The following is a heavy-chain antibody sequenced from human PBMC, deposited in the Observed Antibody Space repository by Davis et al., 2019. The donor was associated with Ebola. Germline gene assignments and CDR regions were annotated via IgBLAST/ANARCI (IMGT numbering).Heavy chain of an antibody. D-gene: IGHD3-3*01. J-gene: IGHJ6*03. Sequence: SVKVSCKASGGTFSSYAISWVRQAPGQGLEWMGGIIPIFGTANYAQKFQGRVTITADESTSTAYMELSSLRSEDTAVYYCARLFYDFWSGYNYYYYYMDVWGKGTTVTVSS. CDR2: IIPIFGTA. CDR1: GGTFSSYA. V-gene: IGHV1-69*13. CDR3: ARLFYDFWSGYNYYYYYMDV.